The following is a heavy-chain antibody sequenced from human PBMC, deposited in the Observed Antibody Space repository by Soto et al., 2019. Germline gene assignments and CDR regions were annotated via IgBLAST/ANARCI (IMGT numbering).Heavy chain of an antibody. Sequence: EVQLVESGGSLVKPGGSLGLSCAASGFTFSNHAMNWVRQAPGKGLEWVSSIDSSSSFIYYADSVKGRFTISRDNAKNSVYLQMSSLRAEDTAVYYCARDPLWFGEIGYFDYWGQGALVPVSS. V-gene: IGHV3-21*01. CDR1: GFTFSNHA. CDR2: IDSSSSFI. CDR3: ARDPLWFGEIGYFDY. D-gene: IGHD3-10*01. J-gene: IGHJ4*02.